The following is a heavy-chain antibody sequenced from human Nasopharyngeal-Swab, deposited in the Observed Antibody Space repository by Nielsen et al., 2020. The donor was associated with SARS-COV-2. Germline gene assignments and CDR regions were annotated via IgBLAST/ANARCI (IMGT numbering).Heavy chain of an antibody. D-gene: IGHD3-22*01. V-gene: IGHV4-34*09. Sequence: WIRQPPGKGLEWIGEVNHSGSTNYNPSLKSRVTISVDTSKNQFSLKLSSVTAADTAVYYCARDCKDSRGHYFDYWGQGTLVTVCS. CDR3: ARDCKDSRGHYFDY. CDR2: VNHSGST. J-gene: IGHJ4*02.